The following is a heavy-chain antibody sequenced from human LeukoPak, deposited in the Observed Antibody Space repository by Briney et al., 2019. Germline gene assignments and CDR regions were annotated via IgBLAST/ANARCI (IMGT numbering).Heavy chain of an antibody. CDR1: GFTFSSYG. J-gene: IGHJ4*02. CDR3: ARRAMIVVVTPDY. Sequence: PGRSLRLSCAASGFTFSSYGMHWVRQAPGKGLEWVSAISGSGGSTYYADSVKGRFTISRDNSKNTLYLQMNSLRAEDTAVYYCARRAMIVVVTPDYWGQGTLVTVSS. V-gene: IGHV3-23*01. CDR2: ISGSGGST. D-gene: IGHD3-22*01.